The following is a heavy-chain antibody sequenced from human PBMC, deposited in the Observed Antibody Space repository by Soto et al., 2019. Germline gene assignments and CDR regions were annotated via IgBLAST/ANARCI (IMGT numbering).Heavy chain of an antibody. J-gene: IGHJ5*02. V-gene: IGHV3-23*01. D-gene: IGHD6-19*01. CDR3: GKRGGQWLHWFDP. CDR1: GFTFSNYA. Sequence: EVQLLESGGGLVQPGGSLRLSCAASGFTFSNYAMAWVRQAPGKGLEWVSSISGSGLSTYYADSVKGRFTISRDNSKNTLSLQMNSLRAEDTAVYYCGKRGGQWLHWFDPWGQGTLVTVSS. CDR2: ISGSGLST.